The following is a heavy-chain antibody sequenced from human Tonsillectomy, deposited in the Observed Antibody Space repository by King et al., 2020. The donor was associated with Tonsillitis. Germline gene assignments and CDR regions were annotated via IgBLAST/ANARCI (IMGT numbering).Heavy chain of an antibody. CDR3: ARGGSSTRMDY. V-gene: IGHV1-18*01. J-gene: IGHJ4*02. CDR1: GYAFTNYD. CDR2: ISGYNGNT. D-gene: IGHD1-14*01. Sequence: PGAAGKVACKASGYAFTNYDISWVRQAPGQGLEWMGWISGYNGNTNYAEKFQGRVILTTDTSTSTAYMDLRSLRSDDTAVYFCARGGSSTRMDYWDQGTLVTVSS.